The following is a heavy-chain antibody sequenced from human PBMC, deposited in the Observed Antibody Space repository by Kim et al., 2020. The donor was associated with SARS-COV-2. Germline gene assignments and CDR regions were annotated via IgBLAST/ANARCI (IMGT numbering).Heavy chain of an antibody. CDR2: ISAYNGNT. CDR3: AIPTKTGDRPVYYYYYGMDV. Sequence: ASVKVSCKASGYTFTSYGISWVRQAPGQGLEWMGWISAYNGNTNYAQKLQGRVTMTTDTSTSTAYMELRSLRSDDTAVYYCAIPTKTGDRPVYYYYYGMDVWGQGTTVTVSS. D-gene: IGHD7-27*01. V-gene: IGHV1-18*04. CDR1: GYTFTSYG. J-gene: IGHJ6*02.